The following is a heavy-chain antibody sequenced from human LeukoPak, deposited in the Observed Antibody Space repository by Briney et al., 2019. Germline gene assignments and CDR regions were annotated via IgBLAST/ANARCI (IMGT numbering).Heavy chain of an antibody. J-gene: IGHJ4*02. CDR1: GFTFSSYG. CDR3: ANYDFWSGDY. D-gene: IGHD3-3*01. CDR2: IRYDGSNK. Sequence: RGSLRLSCAASGFTFSSYGMHWVRQAPGKGLEWVAFIRYDGSNKYYADSVKGRFTISRDNSKNTLYLQMNSLRAEDTAVYYCANYDFWSGDYWGQGTLVTVSS. V-gene: IGHV3-30*02.